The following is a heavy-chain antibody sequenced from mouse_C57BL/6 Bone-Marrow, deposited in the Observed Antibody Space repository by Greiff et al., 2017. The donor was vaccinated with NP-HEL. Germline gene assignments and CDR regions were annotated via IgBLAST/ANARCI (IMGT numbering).Heavy chain of an antibody. V-gene: IGHV1-52*01. CDR2: IDPSDSET. D-gene: IGHD1-1*01. CDR3: ARGDYYGTPFAY. Sequence: QVQLQQPGAELVRPGSSVKLSCKAPGYTFTSYWMHWVKQRPIQGLEWIGNIDPSDSETHYNQKFKDKATLTVDKSSSTAYMQLSSLTSEDSAVYYCARGDYYGTPFAYWGQGTLVTVSA. CDR1: GYTFTSYW. J-gene: IGHJ3*01.